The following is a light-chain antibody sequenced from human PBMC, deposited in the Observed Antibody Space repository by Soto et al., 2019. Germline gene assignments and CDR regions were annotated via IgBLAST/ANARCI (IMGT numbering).Light chain of an antibody. Sequence: EIVLTQSPATLSLSPGERATLSCRARQSVSSYLVWYQQKPCQAPRLLIYDASNRATGIPATFSGSRSGKEFTLTISSLGPEDFAVYSCPQRSNWPWTFGQGNKLEI. V-gene: IGKV3-11*01. J-gene: IGKJ2*02. CDR1: QSVSSY. CDR2: DAS. CDR3: PQRSNWPWT.